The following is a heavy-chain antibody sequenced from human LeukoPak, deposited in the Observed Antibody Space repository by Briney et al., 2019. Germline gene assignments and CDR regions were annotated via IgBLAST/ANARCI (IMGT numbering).Heavy chain of an antibody. CDR1: GYTFTGYY. Sequence: ASVKVSCKASGYTFTGYYMHWVRQAPGQGLEWMGWINPNSGGTNYAQKFQGRVTMTRDTSISTAYMELSRLRSDDRAVYYCARADILTGYYAADYWGQGTLVTVSS. J-gene: IGHJ4*02. V-gene: IGHV1-2*02. CDR2: INPNSGGT. D-gene: IGHD3-9*01. CDR3: ARADILTGYYAADY.